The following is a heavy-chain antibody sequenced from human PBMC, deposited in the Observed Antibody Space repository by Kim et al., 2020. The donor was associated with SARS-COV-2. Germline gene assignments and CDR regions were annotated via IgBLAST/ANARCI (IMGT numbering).Heavy chain of an antibody. Sequence: SETLSLTCTVSGGSISSYYWSWIRQPPGKGLEWIGYIYYSGSTNYNPSLKSRVTISVDTSKNQFSLKLSSVTAADTAVYYCAGVSVGYQLPSFWYFDLWGRGTLVTVSS. J-gene: IGHJ2*01. CDR3: AGVSVGYQLPSFWYFDL. D-gene: IGHD2-2*01. CDR1: GGSISSYY. CDR2: IYYSGST. V-gene: IGHV4-59*01.